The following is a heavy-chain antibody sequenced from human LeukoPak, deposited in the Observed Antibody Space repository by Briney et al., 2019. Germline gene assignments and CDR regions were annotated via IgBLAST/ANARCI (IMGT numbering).Heavy chain of an antibody. D-gene: IGHD2-2*01. V-gene: IGHV3-23*01. CDR1: GFTFSSYA. Sequence: GGSLRLSCAASGFTFSSYAMSWVRQAPGKGLEWVSAISGSGGSTYYADSVKGRFTISRDNSKNTLYLQMNSLRAEDTAVYYCAKDGEPRRYQTTFDAFDIWGQGTMVTVSS. J-gene: IGHJ3*02. CDR3: AKDGEPRRYQTTFDAFDI. CDR2: ISGSGGST.